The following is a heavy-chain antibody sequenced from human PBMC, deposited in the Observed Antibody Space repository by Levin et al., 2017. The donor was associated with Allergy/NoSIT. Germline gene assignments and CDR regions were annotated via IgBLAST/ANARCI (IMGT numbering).Heavy chain of an antibody. CDR3: ARVGIAAAGGLDY. D-gene: IGHD6-13*01. Sequence: SGGSLRLSCAASGFTFSSYSMNWVRQAPGKGLEWVSSISSSSSYIYYADSVKGRFTISRDNAKNSLYLQMNSLRAEDTAVYYCARVGIAAAGGLDYWGQGTLVTVSS. CDR1: GFTFSSYS. V-gene: IGHV3-21*01. CDR2: ISSSSSYI. J-gene: IGHJ4*02.